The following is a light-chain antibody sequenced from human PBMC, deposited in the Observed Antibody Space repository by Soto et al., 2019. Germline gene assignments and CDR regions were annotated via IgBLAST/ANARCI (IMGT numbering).Light chain of an antibody. V-gene: IGKV1-5*01. J-gene: IGKJ1*01. CDR3: QQYNSYSRT. Sequence: DIQMNQSPSTLSASVGDRVTITCRASQGVSNWLAWYQQKPGKAPKLLIYDVSSLESGVPSRFSGSGSVTEFTLTISSLQPDDFATYYCQQYNSYSRTFGQGTQVEIK. CDR1: QGVSNW. CDR2: DVS.